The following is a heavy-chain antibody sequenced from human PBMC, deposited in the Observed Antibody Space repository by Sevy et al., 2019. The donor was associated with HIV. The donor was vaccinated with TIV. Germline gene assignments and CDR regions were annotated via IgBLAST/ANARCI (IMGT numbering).Heavy chain of an antibody. CDR1: GFTFSRYW. V-gene: IGHV3-7*01. CDR3: GSGPGGVY. Sequence: GGSLRLSCAASGFTFSRYWMSWVRQAPGKGLEWVANIKQDGSEKNYVDSVKGRFIISRDNAKKSLYLQMNSLRAEDTAVYYCGSGPGGVYWGLGTLVTVSS. J-gene: IGHJ4*01. D-gene: IGHD3-10*01. CDR2: IKQDGSEK.